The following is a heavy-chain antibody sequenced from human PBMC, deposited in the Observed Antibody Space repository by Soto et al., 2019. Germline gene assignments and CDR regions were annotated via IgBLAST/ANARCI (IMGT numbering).Heavy chain of an antibody. Sequence: XSVKLSCKTSGYDFTAYDINWVRQASGQGLEWVGWMNPINGATGSARRFQGRVSMTRNTATGTAYLELTSLRSDDTGVYYCGRGPSPRAPAGGTPYYYAMDVWGQGHTVTVSS. J-gene: IGHJ6*02. CDR2: MNPINGAT. CDR3: GRGPSPRAPAGGTPYYYAMDV. V-gene: IGHV1-8*02. D-gene: IGHD6-13*01. CDR1: GYDFTAYD.